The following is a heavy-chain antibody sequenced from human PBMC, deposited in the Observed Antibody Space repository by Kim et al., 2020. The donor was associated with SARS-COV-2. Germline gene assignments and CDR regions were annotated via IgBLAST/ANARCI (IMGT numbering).Heavy chain of an antibody. D-gene: IGHD1-7*01. J-gene: IGHJ3*02. Sequence: YAQKLQGRVTMTTDTSTSTAYMELRSLRSDDTAVYYCARDHGWNYRAFDIWGQGTMVTVSS. V-gene: IGHV1-18*01. CDR3: ARDHGWNYRAFDI.